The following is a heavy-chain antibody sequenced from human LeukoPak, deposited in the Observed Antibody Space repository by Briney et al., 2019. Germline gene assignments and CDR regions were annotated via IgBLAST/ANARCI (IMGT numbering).Heavy chain of an antibody. CDR3: AREGGYSYGSHAFDI. CDR1: GFTFSSYS. CDR2: ISSSSSYI. J-gene: IGHJ3*02. V-gene: IGHV3-21*01. D-gene: IGHD5-18*01. Sequence: PGGSLRLSCAASGFTFSSYSMNWVRQAPGKGLEWVSSISSSSSYIYYADSVKGRFTISRDNAKNSLYLQMNGLRAEDTAVYYCAREGGYSYGSHAFDIWGQGTMVTVSS.